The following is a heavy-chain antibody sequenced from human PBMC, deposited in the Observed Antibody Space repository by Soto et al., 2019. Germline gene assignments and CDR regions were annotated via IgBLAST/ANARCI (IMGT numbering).Heavy chain of an antibody. D-gene: IGHD3-10*01. CDR1: GFTFSSYA. J-gene: IGHJ4*02. V-gene: IGHV3-23*01. CDR3: AKDLYYYGSGSYPVYYFDY. Sequence: PGGSLTLSCAASGFTFSSYAMSWVRQAPGKGLEWVSAISGSGGSTYYADSVKGRFTISRDNSKNTLYLQMNSLRAEDTAVYYCAKDLYYYGSGSYPVYYFDYWGQGTLVTVSS. CDR2: ISGSGGST.